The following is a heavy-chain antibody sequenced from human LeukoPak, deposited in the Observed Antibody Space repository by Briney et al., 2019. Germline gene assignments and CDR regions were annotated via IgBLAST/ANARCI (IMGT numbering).Heavy chain of an antibody. CDR2: IYYSGST. CDR3: AREFGPRVRGVIRGWFDP. V-gene: IGHV4-39*07. D-gene: IGHD3-10*01. Sequence: SETLSLTCTVSGGSISSSSYYWGWIRQPPGKGLEWIGSIYYSGSTYYNPSLKSRVTISVDTSKNQFSLKLSSVTAADTAVYYCAREFGPRVRGVIRGWFDPWGQGTLVTVSS. J-gene: IGHJ5*02. CDR1: GGSISSSSYY.